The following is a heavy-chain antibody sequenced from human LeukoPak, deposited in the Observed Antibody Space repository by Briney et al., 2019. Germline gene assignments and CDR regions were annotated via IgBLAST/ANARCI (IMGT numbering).Heavy chain of an antibody. Sequence: GGSLRLSCAASGFTFSNYWMHWVRQAPGKGLVWVSRVNYDGTTTGYADSVKGRFTISRDNAKNTLYLQMNSLRAEDTAVYYCARRDVFDIWGQGTMVTVSS. CDR3: ARRDVFDI. CDR2: VNYDGTTT. J-gene: IGHJ3*02. V-gene: IGHV3-74*01. CDR1: GFTFSNYW.